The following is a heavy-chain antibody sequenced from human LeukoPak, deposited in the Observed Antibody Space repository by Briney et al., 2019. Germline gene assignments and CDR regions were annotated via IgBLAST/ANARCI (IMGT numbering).Heavy chain of an antibody. V-gene: IGHV1-18*04. D-gene: IGHD2-15*01. CDR1: GYTFTGYY. Sequence: GASVKVSCKASGYTFTGYYMHWVRQAPEQGLEWMGWISAYNGNTNYAQKLQGRVTMTTDTSTSTAYMELRSLRSDDTAVYYCARGLVVVAASSWFDPWGQGTLVTVSS. J-gene: IGHJ5*02. CDR2: ISAYNGNT. CDR3: ARGLVVVAASSWFDP.